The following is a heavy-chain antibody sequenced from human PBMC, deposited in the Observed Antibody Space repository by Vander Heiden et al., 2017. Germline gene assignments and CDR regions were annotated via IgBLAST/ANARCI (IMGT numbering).Heavy chain of an antibody. CDR3: ARMSVTPVPTPWGYYYGMDV. CDR1: GFSLSSAEMG. D-gene: IGHD4-17*01. V-gene: IGHV2-26*01. CDR2: IFSNDER. J-gene: IGHJ6*02. Sequence: QVTLKESGPVLVKPTETLTLTCTVSGFSLSSAEMGVSWIRQPPGKALDWLAHIFSNDERSYSTSLKSRLTISKDTSKSQVVLTMTNMDPVDTGTYYCARMSVTPVPTPWGYYYGMDVWGQGTTVTVSS.